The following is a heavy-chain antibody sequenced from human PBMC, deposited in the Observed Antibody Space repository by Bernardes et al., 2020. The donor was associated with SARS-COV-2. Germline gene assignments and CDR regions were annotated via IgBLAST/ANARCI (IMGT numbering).Heavy chain of an antibody. D-gene: IGHD2-15*01. V-gene: IGHV3-9*01. CDR1: GFTFDDYA. CDR2: ISWNSGSI. CDR3: AKGVVAAGTYYFDY. Sequence: GGSLRLSCAAPGFTFDDYAMHWGRQAPGKGLEGVSGISWNSGSIGYADSVKGRFTISRDNAKNSLYLQMNSLRAEDTALYYCAKGVVAAGTYYFDYWGQGTLVTVSS. J-gene: IGHJ4*02.